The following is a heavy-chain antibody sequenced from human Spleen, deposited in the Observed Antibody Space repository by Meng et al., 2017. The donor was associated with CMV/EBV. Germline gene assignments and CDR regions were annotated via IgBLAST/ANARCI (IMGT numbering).Heavy chain of an antibody. CDR1: GFTFNSYS. Sequence: GGSLRLSCAASGFTFNSYSTNWVSQAPGKGLEWVSYIGSGSNIIKYADSVKSRFTISKDNAKNSLYLQMNNLRAEDTAVYYCVRDRLWAFENWGQGTPVTVSS. CDR2: IGSGSNII. CDR3: VRDRLWAFEN. D-gene: IGHD1-26*01. J-gene: IGHJ4*02. V-gene: IGHV3-48*04.